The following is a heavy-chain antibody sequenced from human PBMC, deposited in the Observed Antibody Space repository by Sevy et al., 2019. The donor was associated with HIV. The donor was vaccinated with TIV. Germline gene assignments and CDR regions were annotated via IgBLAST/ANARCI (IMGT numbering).Heavy chain of an antibody. CDR3: ARVSRGEHLYYFDY. CDR1: AGSISSGDYY. J-gene: IGHJ4*02. D-gene: IGHD2-21*01. CDR2: IHYSGSI. V-gene: IGHV4-30-4*01. Sequence: SETLSLTCTVSAGSISSGDYYWNWIRQPPGKGLEWIAYIHYSGSIYYNPSLKRRVTISVDTSKNQFSLKLYSVTAADTAVYYGARVSRGEHLYYFDYWGQGTLVTVSS.